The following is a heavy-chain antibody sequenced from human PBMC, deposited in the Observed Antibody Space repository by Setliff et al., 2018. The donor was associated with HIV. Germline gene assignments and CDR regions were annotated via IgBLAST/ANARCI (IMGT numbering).Heavy chain of an antibody. CDR1: GYTVTAYT. Sequence: ASVKVSCKASGYTVTAYTVHWVRQAPGQRLEWMGWINPDNGNTKYSQKFQGRVIIIRDTSAITAYMLLSSLRSEDTAVYYCARDRAGDRRNEAFDFWGQGTMVTVSS. CDR3: ARDRAGDRRNEAFDF. CDR2: INPDNGNT. V-gene: IGHV1-3*01. D-gene: IGHD7-27*01. J-gene: IGHJ3*01.